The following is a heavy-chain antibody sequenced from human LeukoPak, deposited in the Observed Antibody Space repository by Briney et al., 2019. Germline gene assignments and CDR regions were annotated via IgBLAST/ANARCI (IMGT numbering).Heavy chain of an antibody. CDR3: ARVLVSEGYCSSTSCYTLYYGMDV. CDR2: INHSGGT. J-gene: IGHJ6*04. CDR1: GGSFSGYY. Sequence: SETLSLTCAVYGGSFSGYYWSWIRQPPGKGLEWIGEINHSGGTNYNPSLKSRVTISVDTSKNQFSLELSSVTAADTAVYYCARVLVSEGYCSSTSCYTLYYGMDVWGKGTTVTVSS. D-gene: IGHD2-2*02. V-gene: IGHV4-34*01.